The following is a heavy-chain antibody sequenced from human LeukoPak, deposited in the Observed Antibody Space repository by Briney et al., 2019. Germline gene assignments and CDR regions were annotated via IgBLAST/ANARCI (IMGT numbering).Heavy chain of an antibody. J-gene: IGHJ4*02. CDR2: INPSGGST. CDR3: ARDLAGDYGDY. V-gene: IGHV1-46*01. Sequence: ASVKVSCKASGYTFTSYYMHWVRQAPGQGLEWMGIINPSGGSTSYAQKFQGRVTMTTDTSTSTAYMELRSLRSDDTAVYYCARDLAGDYGDYWGQGTLVTVSS. D-gene: IGHD3-10*01. CDR1: GYTFTSYY.